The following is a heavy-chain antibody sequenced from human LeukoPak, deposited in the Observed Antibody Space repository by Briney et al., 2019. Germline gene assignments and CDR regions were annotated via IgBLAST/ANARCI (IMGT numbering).Heavy chain of an antibody. J-gene: IGHJ3*02. CDR3: ARDRTDYGSFDI. CDR1: GFTFSTYS. D-gene: IGHD4-17*01. Sequence: GGSLRLSCAASGFTFSTYSMNWVRQAPGKGLEWVSSISSNNRYIYYADSVKGRFTISRDNAKNSLYLQMNSLRAEDTALYYCARDRTDYGSFDIWGQGTMVTVSS. V-gene: IGHV3-21*01. CDR2: ISSNNRYI.